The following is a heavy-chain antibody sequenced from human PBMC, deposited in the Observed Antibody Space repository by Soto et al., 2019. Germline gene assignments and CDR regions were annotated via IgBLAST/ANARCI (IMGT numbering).Heavy chain of an antibody. Sequence: PLGSLRLSCAASGFPFSKYILNWVRQAPGKGLEWISSISRSSSTIYYAESVKGRFTISRDNAKNSLSLEMNSLRDEDTAVYYCARTGIEASGPMYGMEAWGPGATVTVS. CDR3: ARTGIEASGPMYGMEA. D-gene: IGHD6-13*01. V-gene: IGHV3-48*02. CDR2: ISRSSSTI. CDR1: GFPFSKYI. J-gene: IGHJ6*02.